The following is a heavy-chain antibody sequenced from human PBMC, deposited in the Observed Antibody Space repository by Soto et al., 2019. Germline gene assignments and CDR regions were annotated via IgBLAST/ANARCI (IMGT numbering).Heavy chain of an antibody. Sequence: QVQLQESGPGLVKPSETLSLTCTVSGGSISSYYWSWIRQPPGKGLEWIGYIYYSGSTNYNPSLKSRVTISVDTSKNQFSLKLSSVTAADTAVYYCARLGGVVRGDIWGQGTMVTVSS. J-gene: IGHJ3*02. CDR1: GGSISSYY. CDR2: IYYSGST. D-gene: IGHD3-3*01. CDR3: ARLGGVVRGDI. V-gene: IGHV4-59*08.